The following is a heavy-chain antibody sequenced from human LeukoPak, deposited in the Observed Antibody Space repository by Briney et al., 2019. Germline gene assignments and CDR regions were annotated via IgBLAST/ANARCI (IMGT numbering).Heavy chain of an antibody. J-gene: IGHJ3*02. CDR1: GFTFSSYA. D-gene: IGHD3-22*01. Sequence: PGGSLRLSCAASGFTFSSYAMSWVRQAPGKGLEWVSAISGSGGSTYYADSVKGRFTISRGNSKNTLYLQMNSLRAEDTAVYYCAKRLYDSWAFDIWGQGTMVTVSS. CDR2: ISGSGGST. CDR3: AKRLYDSWAFDI. V-gene: IGHV3-23*01.